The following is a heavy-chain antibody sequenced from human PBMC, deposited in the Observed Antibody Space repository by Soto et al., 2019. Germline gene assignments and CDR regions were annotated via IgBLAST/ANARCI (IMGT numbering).Heavy chain of an antibody. CDR1: GGSITRNDHY. Sequence: QLQLQESGPGLVRPSETLSLICTVSGGSITRNDHYWGWIRQSPGKGLEWIGDIKSSWSTNYKLSLTRRVSMSVETSKNQFSLKMNSVTAADTAVYYCARLGSSGWYQGSYFDYWGQGTLVTVSS. V-gene: IGHV4-39*01. D-gene: IGHD6-19*01. J-gene: IGHJ4*02. CDR2: IKSSWST. CDR3: ARLGSSGWYQGSYFDY.